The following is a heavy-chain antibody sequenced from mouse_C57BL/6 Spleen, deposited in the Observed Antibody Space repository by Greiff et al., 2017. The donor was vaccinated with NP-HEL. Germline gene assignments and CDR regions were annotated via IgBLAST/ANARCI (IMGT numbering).Heavy chain of an antibody. CDR1: GYTFTSYW. J-gene: IGHJ2*01. D-gene: IGHD1-1*01. V-gene: IGHV1-69*01. CDR2: LDPSDSYT. Sequence: QVQLQQPGAELVMPGASVKLSCKASGYTFTSYWMHWVKQRPGQGLEWIGELDPSDSYTNYNQKFKGKSTLTVDKSSSTAYMQLSSLTSEDSAVYYCARLIRNYFDYWGQGTTLTVSS. CDR3: ARLIRNYFDY.